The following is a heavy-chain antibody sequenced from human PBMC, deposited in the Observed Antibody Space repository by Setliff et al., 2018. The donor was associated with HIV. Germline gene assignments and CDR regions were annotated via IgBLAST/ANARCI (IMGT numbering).Heavy chain of an antibody. CDR2: IKEDGSEK. D-gene: IGHD5-18*01. CDR1: GLTFSSYW. J-gene: IGHJ3*02. V-gene: IGHV3-7*01. CDR3: ASPDGDSDAFDI. Sequence: GESLKISCAASGLTFSSYWMSWVRQAPGKGLEWMANIKEDGSEKYYVDSVKGRFTISRDNAKNSLYLQMNSLRAEDTAVYYCASPDGDSDAFDIWGQGTMVTVSS.